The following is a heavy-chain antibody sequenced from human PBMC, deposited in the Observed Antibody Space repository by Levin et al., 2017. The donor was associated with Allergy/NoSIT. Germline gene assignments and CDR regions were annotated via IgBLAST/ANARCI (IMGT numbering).Heavy chain of an antibody. CDR3: ARRVDVSGNYPQDNWFDP. D-gene: IGHD3-10*01. CDR1: GASISSNTYH. V-gene: IGHV4-39*01. Sequence: TASETLSLTCAVSGASISSNTYHWGWIRQPPGKGLEWIGLISNSGITHYNPSLQSRVIMSVDTSKNQFSMKLDSVTAADTAVYYCARRVDVSGNYPQDNWFDPWGQGTLVTVSS. J-gene: IGHJ5*02. CDR2: ISNSGIT.